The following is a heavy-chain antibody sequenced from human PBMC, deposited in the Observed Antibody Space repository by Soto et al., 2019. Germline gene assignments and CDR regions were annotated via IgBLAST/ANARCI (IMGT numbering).Heavy chain of an antibody. V-gene: IGHV3-21*01. Sequence: NPGGSLRLSCAASGFTFSSYSMNWVRQAPGKGLEWVSSISSSSSYIYYADSVKGRFTISRDNAKNSLYLQMNSLRAEDTAVYYCARDLGRWWFGESLQLGAFDIWGQGTMVTVSS. CDR1: GFTFSSYS. D-gene: IGHD3-10*01. J-gene: IGHJ3*02. CDR3: ARDLGRWWFGESLQLGAFDI. CDR2: ISSSSSYI.